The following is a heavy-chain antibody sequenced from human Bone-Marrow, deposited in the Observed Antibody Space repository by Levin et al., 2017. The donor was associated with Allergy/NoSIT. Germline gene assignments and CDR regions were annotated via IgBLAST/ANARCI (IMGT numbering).Heavy chain of an antibody. V-gene: IGHV4-59*01. CDR2: IYSSGGT. CDR1: GGSMSSYF. D-gene: IGHD1-20*01. Sequence: SQTLSLTCTVSGGSMSSYFWNWVRQPPGKGLEWIAYIYSSGGTNYNPSLKRRVSVFVDTSKNQFSLKLSSVTAADTAVYYCARGIGISGTDHDAFEIWGQGTMVTVSS. J-gene: IGHJ3*02. CDR3: ARGIGISGTDHDAFEI.